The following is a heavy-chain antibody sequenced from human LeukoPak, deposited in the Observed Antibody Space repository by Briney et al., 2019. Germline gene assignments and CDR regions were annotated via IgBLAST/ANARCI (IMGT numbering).Heavy chain of an antibody. Sequence: SETLSLTCTVSGGSISSYYRSWIRQPPGKGLEWIGYIYYSGSTNYNPSLKSRVTISVDTSKNQFSLKVGSMTAADTAVYYCARAGGYGLIDYWGQGTMVTVSS. J-gene: IGHJ4*02. CDR1: GGSISSYY. CDR2: IYYSGST. CDR3: ARAGGYGLIDY. D-gene: IGHD5-18*01. V-gene: IGHV4-59*12.